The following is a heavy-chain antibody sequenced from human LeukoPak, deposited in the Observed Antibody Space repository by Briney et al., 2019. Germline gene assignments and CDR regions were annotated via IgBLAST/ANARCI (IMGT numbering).Heavy chain of an antibody. V-gene: IGHV4-39*07. CDR3: ASNRAYSSSPVDY. CDR2: IYYSGST. Sequence: SETLSLTCTVSGGSISSSSYYWGWIRQPPGKGLEWIGSIYYSGSTYYNPSLKSRVTISVDTSKNQFSLKLSSVTAADTAVYYCASNRAYSSSPVDYWGQGTLVSVSS. CDR1: GGSISSSSYY. J-gene: IGHJ4*02. D-gene: IGHD6-6*01.